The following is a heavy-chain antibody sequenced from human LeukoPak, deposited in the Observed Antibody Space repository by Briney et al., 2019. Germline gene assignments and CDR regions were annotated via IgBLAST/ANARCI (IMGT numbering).Heavy chain of an antibody. Sequence: ASVKVSCKASGYTFTNYGISWVRQAPGQGLEWMGWIGTYDGDTNFAQRVEGRVTLTIDTSTNTAYMELRSLRSEDTAVYYCAPAARHRVEDYWGQGTLVTVSS. J-gene: IGHJ4*02. D-gene: IGHD6-6*01. CDR1: GYTFTNYG. CDR3: APAARHRVEDY. CDR2: IGTYDGDT. V-gene: IGHV1-18*01.